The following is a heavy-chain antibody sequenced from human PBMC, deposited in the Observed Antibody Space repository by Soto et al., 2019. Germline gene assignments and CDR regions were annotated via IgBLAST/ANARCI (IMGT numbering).Heavy chain of an antibody. J-gene: IGHJ4*02. Sequence: EVQLAESGGGLVQPGGSLRLSCAASGFTFSSYEMNWVRQAPGKGLEWVSYISSSGSTIYYADSVKGRFTISRDNAKNSLYLQMNSLRAEDTAVYYCAPPMVRGVINSFDYWGQGTLVTVSS. CDR1: GFTFSSYE. V-gene: IGHV3-48*03. CDR2: ISSSGSTI. D-gene: IGHD3-10*01. CDR3: APPMVRGVINSFDY.